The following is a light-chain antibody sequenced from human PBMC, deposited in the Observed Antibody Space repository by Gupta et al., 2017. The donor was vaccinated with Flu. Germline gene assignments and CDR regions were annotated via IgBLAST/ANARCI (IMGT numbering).Light chain of an antibody. CDR1: SSDIGGYNS. J-gene: IGLJ2*01. CDR2: EVS. V-gene: IGLV2-14*01. CDR3: SSDTSSSNKV. Sequence: IAISRTGTSSDIGGYNSVSWYQPHPGKAPNLMVYEVSERPAGVSGRFSGSKSGNTASLTISGLQAEDEAHYYCSSDTSSSNKVFGGGTKLTVL.